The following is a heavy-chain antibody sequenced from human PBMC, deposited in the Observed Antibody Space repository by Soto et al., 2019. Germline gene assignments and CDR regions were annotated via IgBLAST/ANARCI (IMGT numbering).Heavy chain of an antibody. CDR1: GYTLTTFY. Sequence: ASEKVSCKASGYTLTTFYMHWMQQAPGQGPEWMGVIDPSAGSTTYAQKFKGRVRMTRDTFTSTVFMELSSLRSEDTAVYYCARSPRPTGTTLYYFDSWGQRTLVTVSS. CDR3: ARSPRPTGTTLYYFDS. CDR2: IDPSAGST. J-gene: IGHJ4*02. V-gene: IGHV1-46*01. D-gene: IGHD1-1*01.